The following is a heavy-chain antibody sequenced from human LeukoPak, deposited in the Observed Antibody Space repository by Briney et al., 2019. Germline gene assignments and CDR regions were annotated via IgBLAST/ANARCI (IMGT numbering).Heavy chain of an antibody. J-gene: IGHJ4*02. CDR2: ISGSGDTT. D-gene: IGHD4-17*01. Sequence: GGSLRLSCATSGFIFSNYAVNWVRQAPGKGLEWVSIISGSGDTTYYADSVKGRFTISRDNSKNTLYLQMNSLRAEDTAVYYCAKTPPTTVTKLGSWGQGTLVTVSS. V-gene: IGHV3-23*01. CDR3: AKTPPTTVTKLGS. CDR1: GFIFSNYA.